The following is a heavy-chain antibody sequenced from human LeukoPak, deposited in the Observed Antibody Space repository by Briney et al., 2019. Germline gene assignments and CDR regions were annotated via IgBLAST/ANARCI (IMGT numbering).Heavy chain of an antibody. D-gene: IGHD3-22*01. CDR1: GGSFSGYY. CDR2: INHSGST. J-gene: IGHJ3*02. V-gene: IGHV4-34*03. CDR3: HYYDSSGYYLGVSAFDI. Sequence: SETLSLTCAVYGGSFSGYYWSWIRQPPGKGLEWIGEINHSGSTNYNPSLKSRVTISVDTSKNQFSLKPSSVTAADTAVYYCHYYDSSGYYLGVSAFDIWGQGTMVTVSS.